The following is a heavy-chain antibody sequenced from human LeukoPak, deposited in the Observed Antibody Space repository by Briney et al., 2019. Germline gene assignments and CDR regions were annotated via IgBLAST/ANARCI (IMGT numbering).Heavy chain of an antibody. CDR3: AKDKRYYDFWSGYHHPSFDY. J-gene: IGHJ4*02. CDR2: ISGSGGST. V-gene: IGHV3-23*01. CDR1: GFTFSSYA. Sequence: GGSLRLSCAASGFTFSSYAMSWVRQAPGKGLEWVSAISGSGGSTYYADSVKGRLPISRDNSKNTLYLQMNSLRAEDTAVYYCAKDKRYYDFWSGYHHPSFDYWGQGTLVTVSS. D-gene: IGHD3-3*01.